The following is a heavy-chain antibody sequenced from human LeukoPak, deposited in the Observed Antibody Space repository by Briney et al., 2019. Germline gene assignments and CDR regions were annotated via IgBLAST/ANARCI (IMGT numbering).Heavy chain of an antibody. D-gene: IGHD7-27*01. Sequence: PGGSLRLSCAASGFTVSSNYMSWVRQAPGKGLEWVAVISYDGSNKYYADSVKGRFTISRDNSKNTLYLQMNSLRAEDTAVYYCARDGEGYWGQGTLVTVSS. CDR3: ARDGEGY. J-gene: IGHJ4*02. CDR1: GFTVSSNY. V-gene: IGHV3-30-3*01. CDR2: ISYDGSNK.